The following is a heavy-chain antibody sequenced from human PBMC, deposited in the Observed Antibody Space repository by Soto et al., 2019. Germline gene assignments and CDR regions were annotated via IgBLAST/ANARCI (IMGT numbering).Heavy chain of an antibody. CDR1: GDTSSRYA. CDR2: IVPIFGTP. J-gene: IGHJ4*02. CDR3: ARDDSSGFYWYVY. V-gene: IGHV1-69*01. Sequence: QVQLVQSGAEVKKPGSSVRVSCKASGDTSSRYAISWVRQAPGQGLEWMGGIVPIFGTPNYAQRFQGRVTITADESTSTAYMELSSRKSEDTAVYYCARDDSSGFYWYVYWGQGTLVTVSS. D-gene: IGHD3-22*01.